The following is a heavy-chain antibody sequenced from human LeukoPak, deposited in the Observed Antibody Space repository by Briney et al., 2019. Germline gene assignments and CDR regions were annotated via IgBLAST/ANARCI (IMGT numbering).Heavy chain of an antibody. CDR3: ARGKYYYGPGTYYTRSYDWYFDL. D-gene: IGHD3-10*01. CDR2: IYTSGST. Sequence: SETLSLTCTVSGGSISSYYWSWIRQPAGKGLEWIGRIYTSGSTNYNPSLKSRVSTSVDTSKNQFSLKLSSVTAADTAVYYCARGKYYYGPGTYYTRSYDWYFDLWGRGTLVTVSS. J-gene: IGHJ2*01. V-gene: IGHV4-4*07. CDR1: GGSISSYY.